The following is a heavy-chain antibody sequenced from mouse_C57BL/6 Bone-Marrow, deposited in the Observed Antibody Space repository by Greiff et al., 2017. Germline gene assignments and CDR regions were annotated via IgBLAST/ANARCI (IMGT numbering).Heavy chain of an antibody. J-gene: IGHJ1*03. V-gene: IGHV14-4*01. CDR1: GFNIKDDY. Sequence: EVQLQESGAELVRPGASVKLSCTASGFNIKDDYMHWVKQRPEQGLEWIGWIDPENGDTEYASKFQGKATITANTASNTAYLQLSSLTSEDTAVYYCTERYFDVWGTGTTVTVSS. CDR3: TERYFDV. CDR2: IDPENGDT.